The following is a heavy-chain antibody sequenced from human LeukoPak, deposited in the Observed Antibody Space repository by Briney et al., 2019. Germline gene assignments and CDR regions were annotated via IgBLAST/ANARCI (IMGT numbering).Heavy chain of an antibody. V-gene: IGHV4-4*07. CDR3: ARGIADPYSFDS. D-gene: IGHD6-13*01. Sequence: TASETLSLTCTVSGGSINFYYWSWIRQPAGKGLEWIGRIYSTGSTNYSPSLKSRVTMSVDKSKNQFSLNLSSVTAADTAVYYCARGIADPYSFDSWGQGTLVTVSS. J-gene: IGHJ4*02. CDR2: IYSTGST. CDR1: GGSINFYY.